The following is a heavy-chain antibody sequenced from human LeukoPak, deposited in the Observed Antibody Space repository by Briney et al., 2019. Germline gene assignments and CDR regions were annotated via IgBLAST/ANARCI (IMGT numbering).Heavy chain of an antibody. CDR1: GGSFSGYY. CDR2: INHSGST. J-gene: IGHJ3*02. V-gene: IGHV4-34*01. CDR3: ARGEIEAYAFDI. D-gene: IGHD5-24*01. Sequence: PSETLSLTCTVYGGSFSGYYWSWIRQPPGKGLEWIGEINHSGSTNYNPSLKSRVTISVDTSKNQFSLKLSSVTAADTAVYYCARGEIEAYAFDIWGQGTMVTVSS.